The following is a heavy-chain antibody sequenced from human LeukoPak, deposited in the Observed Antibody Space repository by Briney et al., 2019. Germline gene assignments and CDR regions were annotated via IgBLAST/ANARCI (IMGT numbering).Heavy chain of an antibody. Sequence: ASVKVSCKASGYTFTSYYMHWVRQAPGQGLEWMGIINPSGGSTSYAQKFQGRVTMTRDMSTSTVYMELSSLRSEDTAVYYCARGEYYGSGSYYAAKYAFDIWGQGTMVTVSS. J-gene: IGHJ3*02. CDR2: INPSGGST. CDR3: ARGEYYGSGSYYAAKYAFDI. D-gene: IGHD3-10*01. CDR1: GYTFTSYY. V-gene: IGHV1-46*01.